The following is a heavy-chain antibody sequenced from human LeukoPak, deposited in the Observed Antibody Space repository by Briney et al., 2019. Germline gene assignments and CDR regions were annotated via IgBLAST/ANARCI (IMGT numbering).Heavy chain of an antibody. CDR1: GFPFSSYS. D-gene: IGHD1-26*01. V-gene: IGHV3-23*01. J-gene: IGHJ4*02. CDR3: AKYIADGRRQFDY. CDR2: LGSGGI. Sequence: GGSLRLSCVASGFPFSSYSMSWVRQAPGKGLEWVSTLGSGGIYYADSVKGRFTVSRDNSKNTLYLQTNSLKAEDTAVYYCAKYIADGRRQFDYWGQGTLVTVSS.